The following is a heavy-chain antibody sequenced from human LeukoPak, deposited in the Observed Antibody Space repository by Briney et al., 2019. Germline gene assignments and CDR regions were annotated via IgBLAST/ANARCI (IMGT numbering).Heavy chain of an antibody. V-gene: IGHV4-34*01. CDR3: ARGVGSSSDY. CDR1: GGSFSGYY. D-gene: IGHD6-6*01. CDR2: INHSGST. J-gene: IGHJ4*02. Sequence: PSETLSLTCAVYGGSFSGYYWSWIRQPPGKGLEWIGEINHSGSTNYNPSLKSRVTISVDTSKSQFSLKLSSVTAADTAVYYCARGVGSSSDYWGQGTLVTVSS.